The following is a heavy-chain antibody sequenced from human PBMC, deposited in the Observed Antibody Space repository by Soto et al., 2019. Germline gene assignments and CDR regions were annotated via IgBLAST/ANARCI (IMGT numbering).Heavy chain of an antibody. CDR2: IWYDGSNK. Sequence: VQLVESGGGVVQPGRSLRLSCAASGFTFSSYGMHWVRQAPGKGLEWVAVIWYDGSNKYYADSVKGRFTISRDNSKNTLYLQMNSLRAEDTAVYYCARDLGRSGSLDYWGQGTLVTVSS. V-gene: IGHV3-33*01. CDR1: GFTFSSYG. D-gene: IGHD1-26*01. J-gene: IGHJ4*02. CDR3: ARDLGRSGSLDY.